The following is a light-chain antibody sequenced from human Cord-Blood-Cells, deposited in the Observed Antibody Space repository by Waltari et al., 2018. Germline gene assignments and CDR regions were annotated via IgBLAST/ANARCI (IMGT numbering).Light chain of an antibody. CDR2: WAS. J-gene: IGKJ2*01. CDR3: QQYYSTPPT. CDR1: QSVLYSSNNKNY. Sequence: DIVMTQSLDSLAVSLGERATTNCKSSQSVLYSSNNKNYLAWYQQKPGQPPKLLIYWASTRESGVPGRFSGSGSGTDFTLTISSLQAEDVAVYYCQQYYSTPPTFGQGTKLEIK. V-gene: IGKV4-1*01.